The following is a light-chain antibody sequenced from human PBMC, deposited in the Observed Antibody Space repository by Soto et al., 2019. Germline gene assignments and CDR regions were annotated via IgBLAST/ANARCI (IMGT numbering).Light chain of an antibody. V-gene: IGKV3-11*01. Sequence: EIVLTQSPVTLSLSPGERATLSCRASQSVDSYLAWYQQKPGQAPRLLIYDASNRATGIPARFSGSGSGTDFTLTINSLEPEDFAVYYCQQRSKWPLTFGGWKKVEIK. J-gene: IGKJ4*01. CDR1: QSVDSY. CDR2: DAS. CDR3: QQRSKWPLT.